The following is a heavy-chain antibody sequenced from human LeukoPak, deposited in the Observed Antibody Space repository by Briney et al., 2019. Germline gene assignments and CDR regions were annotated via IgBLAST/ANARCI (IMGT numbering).Heavy chain of an antibody. V-gene: IGHV3-30-3*01. CDR3: ARNRAGGGDFDY. J-gene: IGHJ4*02. CDR1: GFTFSSYA. CDR2: ISYDGSNK. Sequence: GRSLRLSCAASGFTFSSYAMHWVRQAPGKGLEWVAVISYDGSNKYYADSVKGRFTISRDNAKSSLYLQMNTLRAEDTAVYYCARNRAGGGDFDYWGQGTLVTVSS. D-gene: IGHD1-14*01.